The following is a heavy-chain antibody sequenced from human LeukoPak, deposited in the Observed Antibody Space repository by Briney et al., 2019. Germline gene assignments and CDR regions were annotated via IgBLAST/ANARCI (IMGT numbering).Heavy chain of an antibody. V-gene: IGHV1-69*05. CDR1: GGTFSSYA. J-gene: IGHJ5*02. Sequence: GSSVKVSCKASGGTFSSYAFSWVRQAPGQGLEWMGGIIPIFDATNYAKKFQGRVTITTDESTSTAYMELSSLRSEDTAVYYCARDLKYSSAPDVDKTFDPWGQGTLVTVSS. CDR3: ARDLKYSSAPDVDKTFDP. CDR2: IIPIFDAT. D-gene: IGHD6-25*01.